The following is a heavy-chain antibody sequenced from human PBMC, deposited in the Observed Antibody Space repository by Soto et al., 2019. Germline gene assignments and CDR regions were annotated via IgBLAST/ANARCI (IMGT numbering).Heavy chain of an antibody. J-gene: IGHJ4*02. CDR2: ISYDGSNK. D-gene: IGHD6-19*01. V-gene: IGHV3-30-3*01. CDR3: AREGIAVAGTPYY. CDR1: GFTFSSYA. Sequence: GGSLRLSCAASGFTFSSYAMHWFRQAPGKGLEWVAVISYDGSNKYYADSVKGRFTISRDNSKNTLYLQMNSLRAEDTAVYYRAREGIAVAGTPYYWGQGTLVTVSS.